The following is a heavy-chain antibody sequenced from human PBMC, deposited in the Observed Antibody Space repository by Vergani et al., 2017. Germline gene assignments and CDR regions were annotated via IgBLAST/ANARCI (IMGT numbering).Heavy chain of an antibody. CDR3: ARNGVRAAAGTGAYNWVDP. D-gene: IGHD6-13*01. Sequence: QVQLQQWGAGLLKPSETLSLTCAVYGGSFSGYYWSWIRQPPGKGLEWIGEINHSGSTNYNPSLKSRVTISVDTSKNQFSLKLSSVTAADTAVYYCARNGVRAAAGTGAYNWVDPWGQGTLVTVSS. CDR1: GGSFSGYY. V-gene: IGHV4-34*01. CDR2: INHSGST. J-gene: IGHJ5*02.